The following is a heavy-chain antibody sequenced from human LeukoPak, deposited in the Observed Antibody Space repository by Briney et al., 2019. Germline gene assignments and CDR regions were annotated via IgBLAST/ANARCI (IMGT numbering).Heavy chain of an antibody. J-gene: IGHJ6*03. CDR1: GYSFTHYG. D-gene: IGHD2-21*02. V-gene: IGHV1-18*01. CDR3: ARDSSGVTSYYYYYLDV. CDR2: IRGHNDDR. Sequence: ASVKVSCKASGYSFTHYGITWLRQAPGQGLEWMGCIRGHNDDRKYAQRLQGRGTMTADTSTSTAYMELRSLRSDDTAVYYCARDSSGVTSYYYYYLDVWGKGTTVTVSS.